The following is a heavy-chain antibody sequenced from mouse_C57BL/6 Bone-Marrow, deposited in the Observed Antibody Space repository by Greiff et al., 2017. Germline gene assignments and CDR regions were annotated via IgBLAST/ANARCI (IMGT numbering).Heavy chain of an antibody. D-gene: IGHD1-1*01. CDR1: GFTFSSYG. CDR3: ARNGSLRYWYFDV. CDR2: ISSGGSYT. J-gene: IGHJ1*03. V-gene: IGHV5-6*01. Sequence: EVMLVESGGDLVKPGGSLKLSCAASGFTFSSYGMSWVRQTPDKRLEWVATISSGGSYTYYPDSVKGRFTISRDNAKNTLYLQMSSLKSEDTAMYYCARNGSLRYWYFDVWGTGTTVTVSS.